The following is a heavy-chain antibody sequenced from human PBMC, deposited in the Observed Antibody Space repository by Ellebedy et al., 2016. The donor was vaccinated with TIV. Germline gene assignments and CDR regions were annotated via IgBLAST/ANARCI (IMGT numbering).Heavy chain of an antibody. CDR2: IYPGRSA. Sequence: SETLSLXXAVSGDPITGSHWWSWVRQPPGRGLEWIGEIYPGRSANYNPSLKSRVAMSIDESKNGFSLKLSSVTAADTAVYYCARDLGSGRYPGHWGQGTLVTVSS. V-gene: IGHV4-4*02. J-gene: IGHJ4*02. CDR3: ARDLGSGRYPGH. D-gene: IGHD3-10*01. CDR1: GDPITGSHW.